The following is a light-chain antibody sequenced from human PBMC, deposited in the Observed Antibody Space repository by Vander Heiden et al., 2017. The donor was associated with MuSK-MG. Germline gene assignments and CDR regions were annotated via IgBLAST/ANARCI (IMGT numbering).Light chain of an antibody. CDR3: QQLGT. CDR2: DAS. Sequence: DIQMTQSPSSLSASVGDRVTITCQASQDISNYLNWDQQKPGKAPKLLIYDASNLETGVTSRFSGSGSGTDFTCTINSLQPEDIETHDGQQLGTFGQGTKLEIK. V-gene: IGKV1-33*01. CDR1: QDISNY. J-gene: IGKJ2*02.